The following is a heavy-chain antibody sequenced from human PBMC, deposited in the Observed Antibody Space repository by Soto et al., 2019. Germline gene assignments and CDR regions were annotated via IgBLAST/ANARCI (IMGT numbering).Heavy chain of an antibody. Sequence: GGSLRLSCAASGFIFRGSAIHWVRQAPGKGLKWVGRIRNKSYNYATAYAASVTGRFTIFRDDSKNMAFLHMNSLKTDDTAVYYCTGELAYYFDYWGQGTLVTVSS. CDR3: TGELAYYFDY. CDR1: GFIFRGSA. D-gene: IGHD1-1*01. CDR2: IRNKSYNYAT. V-gene: IGHV3-73*01. J-gene: IGHJ4*02.